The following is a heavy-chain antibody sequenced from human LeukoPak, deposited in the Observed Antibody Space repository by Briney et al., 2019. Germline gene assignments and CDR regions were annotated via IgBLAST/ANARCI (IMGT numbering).Heavy chain of an antibody. CDR2: ISYDGSNK. D-gene: IGHD3-22*01. Sequence: PGGSLRLSCAASGFTFSSYGMHWVRQAPGKGLEWVAVISYDGSNKYYADSVKGRFTISRDNSKNTLYLQMNSLRAEDTAVYYCAKVLTMIVDYWGQGTLVTVSS. V-gene: IGHV3-30*18. CDR1: GFTFSSYG. CDR3: AKVLTMIVDY. J-gene: IGHJ4*02.